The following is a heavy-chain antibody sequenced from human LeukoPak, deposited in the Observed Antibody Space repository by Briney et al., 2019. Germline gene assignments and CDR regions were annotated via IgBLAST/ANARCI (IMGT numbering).Heavy chain of an antibody. D-gene: IGHD3-22*01. J-gene: IGHJ4*02. CDR1: GYTFTGYY. Sequence: EASVKVSCKASGYTFTGYYVHWVRQAPGQGLEWMGWINPNSGRTNYAQEFQGRVTMTRDTSISTAYMELSRLRSDDTAVYYCARDSYYYDSSGYPAYYFDYWGQGTLVTVSS. V-gene: IGHV1-2*02. CDR3: ARDSYYYDSSGYPAYYFDY. CDR2: INPNSGRT.